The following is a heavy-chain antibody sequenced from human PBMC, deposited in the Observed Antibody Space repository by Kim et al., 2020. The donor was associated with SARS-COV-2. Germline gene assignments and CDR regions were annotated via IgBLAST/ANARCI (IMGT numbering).Heavy chain of an antibody. V-gene: IGHV3-33*01. Sequence: GGSLRLSCAASGFTFSSYGIHWVRQAPGKGLEWVAVIWYDGSNKYYADSVKGRFTISRDNSKNTLYLQMNSLRAEDTAVYYCARGIRITMIVVVPGQGDAFDIWGRGTMVAVSS. D-gene: IGHD3-22*01. CDR1: GFTFSSYG. CDR2: IWYDGSNK. CDR3: ARGIRITMIVVVPGQGDAFDI. J-gene: IGHJ3*02.